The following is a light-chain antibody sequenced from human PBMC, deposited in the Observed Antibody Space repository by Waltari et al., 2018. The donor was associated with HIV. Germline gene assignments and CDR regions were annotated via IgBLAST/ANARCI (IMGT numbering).Light chain of an antibody. CDR1: SSNIGSNT. J-gene: IGLJ2*01. Sequence: QSVLTQPPSASGTPGQRVTISCSGSSSNIGSNTVNWYQQLPGTDPKLLIYSNNQRPSGVPDRFSGSKSGTSASLAISGLQSEDEADYYCAAWDDSLVFGGGTKLTVL. CDR2: SNN. V-gene: IGLV1-44*01. CDR3: AAWDDSLV.